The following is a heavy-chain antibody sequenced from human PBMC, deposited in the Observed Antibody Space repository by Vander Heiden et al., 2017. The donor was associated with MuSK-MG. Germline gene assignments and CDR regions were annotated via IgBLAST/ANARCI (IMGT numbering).Heavy chain of an antibody. D-gene: IGHD2-15*01. CDR3: ARQIVNPINWFDP. Sequence: QVQLQESGPGLVKPSETLSLTCAVPGYSISSGYYWGWIRQPPGKGLEWIGSIYHSGSTYSNPSLKSRVTISVDTSKNQFSLKLRSLPAADTAVYYCARQIVNPINWFDPWCHGPLVTVSS. V-gene: IGHV4-38-2*01. J-gene: IGHJ5*02. CDR1: GYSISSGYY. CDR2: IYHSGST.